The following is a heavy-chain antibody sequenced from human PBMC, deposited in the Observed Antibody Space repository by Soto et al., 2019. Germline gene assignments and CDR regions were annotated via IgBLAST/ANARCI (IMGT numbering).Heavy chain of an antibody. D-gene: IGHD3-22*01. J-gene: IGHJ3*01. CDR2: ISGSGGST. Sequence: GGSLRLSCAASGFTFSSYAMSWVRQAPGKGLEWVSAISGSGGSTYYADSVKGRFTISRDNSKNTLYLQMNSLRAEDTAVYYCARGDYYDTNGPFSDAFDVWGQGTMVTVS. CDR1: GFTFSSYA. V-gene: IGHV3-23*01. CDR3: ARGDYYDTNGPFSDAFDV.